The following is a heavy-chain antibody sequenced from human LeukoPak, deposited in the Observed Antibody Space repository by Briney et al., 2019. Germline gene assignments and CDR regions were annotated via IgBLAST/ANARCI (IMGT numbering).Heavy chain of an antibody. V-gene: IGHV4-39*01. D-gene: IGHD3-22*01. CDR2: IYYSETT. CDR1: GVSLSINSYY. J-gene: IGHJ4*02. CDR3: ARLTYDSSTYRYYFDY. Sequence: AETLSLTCTLSGVSLSINSYYWGWIRQPPGKGLEGIGTIYYSETTHYNPSPKSPVTISIHTSKNQVSLNLSSVAAADTAVYYCARLTYDSSTYRYYFDYWGQGTLVTVSS.